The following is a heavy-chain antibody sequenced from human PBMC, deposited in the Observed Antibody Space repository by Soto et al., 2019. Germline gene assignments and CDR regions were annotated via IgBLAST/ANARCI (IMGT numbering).Heavy chain of an antibody. Sequence: QVQLVESGGGVVQPGRSLRLSCAASGFTFSSYGMHWVRQAPGKGLEWVAVISYDGSNKYYADSVKGRFTISRDNSKNTLDLQMNSLIAEDTAVYYCAKDRRPNYYDGIDVWGQGTTVTVSS. CDR1: GFTFSSYG. D-gene: IGHD6-25*01. CDR2: ISYDGSNK. CDR3: AKDRRPNYYDGIDV. V-gene: IGHV3-30*18. J-gene: IGHJ6*02.